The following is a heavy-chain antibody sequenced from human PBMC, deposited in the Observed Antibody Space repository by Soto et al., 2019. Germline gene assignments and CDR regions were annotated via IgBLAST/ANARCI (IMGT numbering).Heavy chain of an antibody. V-gene: IGHV3-23*01. CDR1: GFAVSSYA. J-gene: IGHJ3*02. CDR2: ISVGGGST. Sequence: GGSLRLSCAASGFAVSSYAMSWVGQSPGKGLEWVSVISVGGGSTYYADPVKGRLTISSDNSKNTLYLQMNSLRGEDTAVYYCAKPRDGYNWGAFDMWGQGTMVTVSS. CDR3: AKPRDGYNWGAFDM. D-gene: IGHD5-12*01.